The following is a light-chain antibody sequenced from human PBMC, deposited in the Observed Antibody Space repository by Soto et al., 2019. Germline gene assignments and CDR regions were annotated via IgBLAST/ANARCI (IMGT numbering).Light chain of an antibody. CDR1: QSVSSY. Sequence: EIVLTQSPATLSLSPGERATLYCRASQSVSSYLAWYQQKPGQAPRLLIYDASNRATGIPARFSGSGSGTDFTLTISSLEPEDFAVYYCQQRSYWPPYTFGQGTKLEIK. CDR3: QQRSYWPPYT. V-gene: IGKV3-11*01. J-gene: IGKJ2*01. CDR2: DAS.